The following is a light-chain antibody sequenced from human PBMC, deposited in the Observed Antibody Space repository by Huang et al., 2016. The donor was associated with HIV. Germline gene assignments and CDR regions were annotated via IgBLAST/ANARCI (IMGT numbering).Light chain of an antibody. J-gene: IGKJ4*01. CDR1: QSISNN. V-gene: IGKV3-15*01. CDR2: SAS. Sequence: EIVMTQSPVTLSVSPGERATLSCRASQSISNNLAWYQQKPGLAPRLLVYSASTRVTGIPARFSGSGSGTEFTLTISSLQSEDFAIYYYQQYQDWPPEALTFGGGTKVE. CDR3: QQYQDWPPEALT.